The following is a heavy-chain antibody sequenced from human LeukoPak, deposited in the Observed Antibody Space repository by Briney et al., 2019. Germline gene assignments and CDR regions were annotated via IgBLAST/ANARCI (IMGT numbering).Heavy chain of an antibody. D-gene: IGHD3-3*01. CDR1: GFTFSSYG. CDR3: ARDLSDFWSGHYGY. Sequence: GGSLRLSCAASGFTFSSYGMHWVRQAPGKGLEWVAVISYDGSNKYYADSVKGRFTISRDNSKNTLYLQMNSLRAEDTAVYYCARDLSDFWSGHYGYWGQGTLVTVSS. J-gene: IGHJ4*02. V-gene: IGHV3-30*03. CDR2: ISYDGSNK.